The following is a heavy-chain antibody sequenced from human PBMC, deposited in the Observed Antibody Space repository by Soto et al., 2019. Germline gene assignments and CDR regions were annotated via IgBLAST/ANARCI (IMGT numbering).Heavy chain of an antibody. Sequence: EVQLVESGGGLVQPGGSLRLSCAASGFTFSSYSMNWVRQAPGKGLEWVSYISSSSSTIYYADSVKGRFTISRDNAKNSLYLPMNSLRAEDTAVYYCERANYYGSPWDFDYWGQGNLVTVSS. CDR2: ISSSSSTI. V-gene: IGHV3-48*01. CDR1: GFTFSSYS. CDR3: ERANYYGSPWDFDY. D-gene: IGHD3-10*01. J-gene: IGHJ4*02.